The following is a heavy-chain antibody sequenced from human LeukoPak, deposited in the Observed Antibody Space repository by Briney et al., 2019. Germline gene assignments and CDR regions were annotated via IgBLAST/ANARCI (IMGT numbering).Heavy chain of an antibody. D-gene: IGHD3-10*01. CDR3: AKDPGYGSGSYLDY. CDR1: GFTFRNYW. J-gene: IGHJ4*02. V-gene: IGHV3-7*01. Sequence: TGGSLRLSCAASGFTFRNYWMTWVRQAPGKGLEWVANIKQDGRQKYYVDSVKGRFTISRDNAKNSLYLQMNSLRAEDTAVYYCAKDPGYGSGSYLDYWGQGTLVTVSS. CDR2: IKQDGRQK.